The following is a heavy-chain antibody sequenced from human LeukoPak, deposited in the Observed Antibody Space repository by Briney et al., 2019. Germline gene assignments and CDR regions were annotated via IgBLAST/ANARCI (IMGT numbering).Heavy chain of an antibody. D-gene: IGHD5-24*01. CDR1: GGSISSYY. CDR3: VRGGDGYNTDY. J-gene: IGHJ4*02. Sequence: PSETLSLTCTVSGGSISSYYWSWIRQPPGKGLEWIGYIYYSGSTNYNPSLKSRVTISVDKSKNQFSLKLSSVTAADTAVYYCVRGGDGYNTDYWGQGTLVTVSS. V-gene: IGHV4-59*01. CDR2: IYYSGST.